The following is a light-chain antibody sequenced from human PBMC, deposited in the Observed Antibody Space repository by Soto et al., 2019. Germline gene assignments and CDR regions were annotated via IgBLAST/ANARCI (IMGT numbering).Light chain of an antibody. CDR3: QQYGGSPLFT. V-gene: IGKV3-20*01. CDR1: QGVTPAY. Sequence: EIELTQSPGTLSLSPGERATLSCRASQGVTPAYLAWYQHKPGQAPRLLIYGTSNRATGIPDRFSGSGSGTDFTLTISRLEPEDFAVYSCQQYGGSPLFTFGPGTKVDFK. CDR2: GTS. J-gene: IGKJ3*01.